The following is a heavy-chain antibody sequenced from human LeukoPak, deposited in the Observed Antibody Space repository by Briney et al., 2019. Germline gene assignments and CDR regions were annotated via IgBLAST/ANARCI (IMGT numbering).Heavy chain of an antibody. CDR3: ARIFRVYDSSGFYSDY. Sequence: ASVKVSCRASGYTSTDYHIHWVRQAPGQGLEWMGWINPNSGGTNYAQKFQGRVTMTRDTSISTAYMDLSSLRSDDTAVYYCARIFRVYDSSGFYSDYWGQGTLVTVSS. V-gene: IGHV1-2*02. D-gene: IGHD3-22*01. CDR1: GYTSTDYH. J-gene: IGHJ4*02. CDR2: INPNSGGT.